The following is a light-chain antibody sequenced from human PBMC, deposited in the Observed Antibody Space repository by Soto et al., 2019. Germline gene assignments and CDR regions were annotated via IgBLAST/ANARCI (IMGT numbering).Light chain of an antibody. CDR1: QNINTY. J-gene: IGKJ3*01. Sequence: DIQITQYPYSLSAAVGDRVTIACRASQNINTYLNWYQQKPGKAPKLLMFDAASLQSGVPSRFSGSGSRTDFTLTITSLQPEDFATYYCQQTSSAPFTFGPG. CDR3: QQTSSAPFT. CDR2: DAA. V-gene: IGKV1-39*01.